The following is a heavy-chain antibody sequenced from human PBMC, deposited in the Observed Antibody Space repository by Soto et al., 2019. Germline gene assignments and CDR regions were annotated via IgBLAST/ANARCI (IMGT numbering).Heavy chain of an antibody. CDR1: GFTFSSYA. D-gene: IGHD3-22*01. CDR3: ANLGVYDSSGYSVAVLERYAVFDY. V-gene: IGHV3-23*01. Sequence: PGGSLRLSCAASGFTFSSYAMSWVRQAPGKGLEWGSAISGSGGSTYYADSVKGRFTISRDNSKNTLYLQMNSLRAEDTAVYYCANLGVYDSSGYSVAVLERYAVFDYWGQGTLVTAPQ. CDR2: ISGSGGST. J-gene: IGHJ4*02.